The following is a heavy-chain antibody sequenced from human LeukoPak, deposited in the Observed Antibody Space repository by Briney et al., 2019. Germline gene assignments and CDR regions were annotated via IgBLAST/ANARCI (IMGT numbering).Heavy chain of an antibody. Sequence: GGSLRLSCAASGFTFSTYGFHWVRLLPGKGLEYVSGISFDGRNTHYADSVKGRFTISRDNSKNTLFLQMGSLRGDDMAVYYCARDQKGGGWSNFDFWGQGTLVTVSS. CDR3: ARDQKGGGWSNFDF. J-gene: IGHJ4*02. V-gene: IGHV3-64*02. D-gene: IGHD6-19*01. CDR2: ISFDGRNT. CDR1: GFTFSTYG.